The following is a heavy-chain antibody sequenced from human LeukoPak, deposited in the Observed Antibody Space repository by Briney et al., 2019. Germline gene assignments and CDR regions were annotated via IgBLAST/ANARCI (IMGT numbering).Heavy chain of an antibody. Sequence: GGSLRLSCAASGFTFSNYSMNWVRQAPGKGLEWVSAISSSAASIYYADSVKGRFTISRDNSKNTLWLQMNSLRDEDTAVYYCAKGYCSGGSCATDYWGQGTLVTVSS. J-gene: IGHJ4*02. CDR3: AKGYCSGGSCATDY. CDR1: GFTFSNYS. V-gene: IGHV3-23*01. CDR2: ISSSAASI. D-gene: IGHD2-15*01.